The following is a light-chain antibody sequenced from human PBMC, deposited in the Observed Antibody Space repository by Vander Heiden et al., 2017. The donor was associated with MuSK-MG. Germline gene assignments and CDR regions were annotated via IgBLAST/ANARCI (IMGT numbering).Light chain of an antibody. CDR1: SSDVVSYNL. V-gene: IGLV2-23*01. J-gene: IGLJ1*01. CDR2: EGR. Sequence: QSPVTQPAPCSGAPGPWITISCTGTSSDVVSYNLVSWYQQHPGKAPKLMIYEGRKRPSVVSNRFSGSKSGNTASLTISGLQAEDEADYYCCSYAGSSTYVFGTGTKVTVL. CDR3: CSYAGSSTYV.